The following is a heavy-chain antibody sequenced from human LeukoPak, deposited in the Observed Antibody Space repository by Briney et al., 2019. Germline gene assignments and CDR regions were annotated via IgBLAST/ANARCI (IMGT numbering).Heavy chain of an antibody. CDR3: ARAPTVLVGYCSSSSCQADY. D-gene: IGHD2-2*01. CDR1: GFTFRSYS. V-gene: IGHV3-21*01. CDR2: IDPSSTYI. Sequence: GGSLRLSCAASGFTFRSYSMNWVRQAPGKGLEWVSAIDPSSTYIYYADSVKGRFTISRDNAENSLYLQMNSLRVEDTAVYYCARAPTVLVGYCSSSSCQADYWGQGALVTVSS. J-gene: IGHJ4*02.